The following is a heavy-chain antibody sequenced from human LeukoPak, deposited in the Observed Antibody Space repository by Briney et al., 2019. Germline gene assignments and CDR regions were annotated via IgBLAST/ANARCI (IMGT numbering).Heavy chain of an antibody. CDR1: GFTFSSYG. CDR2: IRYDGSNK. V-gene: IGHV3-30*02. D-gene: IGHD3-10*01. Sequence: GGSLRLSCAASGFTFSSYGRHWVRQAPGKGLEWVAFIRYDGSNKYYADSVKGRFTISRDNSKNTLYLQMNGLRAEDTAVCYCAKDVGSGSYYVNWGQGTLVTVSS. J-gene: IGHJ4*02. CDR3: AKDVGSGSYYVN.